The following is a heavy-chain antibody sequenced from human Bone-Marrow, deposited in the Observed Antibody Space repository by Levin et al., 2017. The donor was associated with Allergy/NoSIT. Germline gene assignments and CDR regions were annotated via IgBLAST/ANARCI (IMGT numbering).Heavy chain of an antibody. J-gene: IGHJ3*02. CDR3: ARALSTSCSDAFDI. Sequence: GESLKISCAASGFTFSSYDMHWVRQATGKGLEWVSAIGTAGDPYYPGSVKGRFTISRENAKNSLYLQMNSLRAGDTAVYYCARALSTSCSDAFDIWGQGTMVTVSS. CDR1: GFTFSSYD. CDR2: IGTAGDP. V-gene: IGHV3-13*05. D-gene: IGHD2-2*01.